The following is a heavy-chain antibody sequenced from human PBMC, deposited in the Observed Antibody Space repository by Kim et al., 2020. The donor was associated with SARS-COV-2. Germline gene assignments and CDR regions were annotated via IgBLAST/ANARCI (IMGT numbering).Heavy chain of an antibody. CDR1: GGSFSGYY. V-gene: IGHV4-34*01. D-gene: IGHD6-19*01. Sequence: SETLSLTCAVYGGSFSGYYWSWIRQPPGKGLEWIGEINHSGSTNYNPSLKSRVTISVDTSKNQFSLKLSSVTAADTAVYYCARLRPYSSGWVRPYYYYGMDVWGQGTTVTVSS. J-gene: IGHJ6*02. CDR3: ARLRPYSSGWVRPYYYYGMDV. CDR2: INHSGST.